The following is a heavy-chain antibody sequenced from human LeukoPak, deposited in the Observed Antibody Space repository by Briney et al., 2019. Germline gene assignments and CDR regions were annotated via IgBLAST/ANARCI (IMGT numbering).Heavy chain of an antibody. Sequence: ASVKVSCTASGYTFTSYAMNWVRQAPGQGLEWMGWINTNTGNPTYAQGFTGRFVFSLDTSVSTAYLQINTLKAEDTAVYYCARPELRWSAYYYMDVWGEGTTVTVSS. D-gene: IGHD4-23*01. CDR2: INTNTGNP. J-gene: IGHJ6*03. CDR3: ARPELRWSAYYYMDV. CDR1: GYTFTSYA. V-gene: IGHV7-4-1*02.